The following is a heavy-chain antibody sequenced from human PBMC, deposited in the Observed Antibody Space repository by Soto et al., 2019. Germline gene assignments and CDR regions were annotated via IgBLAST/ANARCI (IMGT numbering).Heavy chain of an antibody. D-gene: IGHD6-19*01. CDR2: INPSGGST. Sequence: QVQLVQSGAEVKKPGASVKVSCKASGYTFTNYYIHWVRQAPGQGLEWMGMINPSGGSTSYTRKFQGRVTLTRDTSTSTGYMEVSSLRSDDTAVYYCARESQSSGWSWFDYWGQGTLVTVSS. J-gene: IGHJ4*02. CDR3: ARESQSSGWSWFDY. V-gene: IGHV1-46*01. CDR1: GYTFTNYY.